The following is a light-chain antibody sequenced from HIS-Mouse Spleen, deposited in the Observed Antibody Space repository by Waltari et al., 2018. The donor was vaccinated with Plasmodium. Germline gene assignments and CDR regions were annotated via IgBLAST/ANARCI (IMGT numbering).Light chain of an antibody. V-gene: IGLV3-9*01. CDR3: YSTDSSGNHRV. Sequence: SYELPQPLSVSVALGQTARITCGGNNIGSRNGQWYQQKPGQAPVLVSDRDSNRPSGIPERFSGSSSGTMATLTISGAQVEDEADYYCYSTDSSGNHRVFGGGTKLTVL. J-gene: IGLJ3*02. CDR2: RDS. CDR1: NIGSRN.